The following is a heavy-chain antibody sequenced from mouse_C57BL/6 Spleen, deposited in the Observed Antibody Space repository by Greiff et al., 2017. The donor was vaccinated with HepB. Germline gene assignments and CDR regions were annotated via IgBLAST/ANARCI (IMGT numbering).Heavy chain of an antibody. V-gene: IGHV1-18*01. CDR2: INPNNGGT. D-gene: IGHD1-1*01. CDR1: GYTFTDYN. CDR3: ASYYYGSFAY. J-gene: IGHJ3*01. Sequence: EVQLQQSGPELVKPGASVKIPCKASGYTFTDYNMDWVKQSHGKSLEWIGDINPNNGGTIYNQKFKGKATLTVDKSSSTAYMELRSLTSEDTAVYYCASYYYGSFAYWGQGTLVTVSA.